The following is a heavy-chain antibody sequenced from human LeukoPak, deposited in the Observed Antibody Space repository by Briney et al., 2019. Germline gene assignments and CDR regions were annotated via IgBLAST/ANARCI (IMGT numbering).Heavy chain of an antibody. CDR2: ISSSSSYI. V-gene: IGHV3-21*01. D-gene: IGHD2-15*01. CDR1: GFTFSSYS. J-gene: IGHJ3*02. Sequence: GGSLRLSCAASGFTFSSYSMNWVRQAPGKGLEWVSSISSSSSYIYYADSVKGRFTISRDNAKNSLYLQMNSLRAEDTAVYYCAREGAGYCSGGSCYSKAFDIWGQGTMVTVSS. CDR3: AREGAGYCSGGSCYSKAFDI.